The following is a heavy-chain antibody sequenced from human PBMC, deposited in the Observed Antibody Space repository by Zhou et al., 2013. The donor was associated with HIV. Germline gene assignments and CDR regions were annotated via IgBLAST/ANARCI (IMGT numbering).Heavy chain of an antibody. D-gene: IGHD6-13*01. CDR3: AGVRGIARRGHFDS. CDR1: GGTFTGYA. Sequence: QVHLVQSGTEVKKPGSSVRVPCKTSGGTFTGYAITWVRQAPGQGLEWMGRIIPIYGTPTYAQNFQGRVALTTDESTRTAYMELSSLRSEDTAVYFCAGVRGIARRGHFDSWGQGTLVTVSS. J-gene: IGHJ4*02. CDR2: IIPIYGTP. V-gene: IGHV1-69*05.